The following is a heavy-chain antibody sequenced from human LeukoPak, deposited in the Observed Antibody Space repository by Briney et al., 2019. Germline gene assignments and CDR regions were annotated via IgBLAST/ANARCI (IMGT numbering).Heavy chain of an antibody. CDR3: ARAPLLGYCSGGSCYIDAFDI. V-gene: IGHV4-31*03. CDR2: IYYSGST. D-gene: IGHD2-15*01. J-gene: IGHJ3*02. CDR1: GGSISSGGYY. Sequence: SQTLSLTCTVSGGSISSGGYYWSWIRQHPGKGLEWIGYIYYSGSTNYNPSLKSRVTISVDTSKNQFSLKLSSVTAADTAVYYCARAPLLGYCSGGSCYIDAFDIWGQGTMVTVSS.